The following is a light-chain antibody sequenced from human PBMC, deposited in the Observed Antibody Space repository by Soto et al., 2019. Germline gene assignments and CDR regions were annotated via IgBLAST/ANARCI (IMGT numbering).Light chain of an antibody. V-gene: IGKV3-20*01. CDR3: QHYVSPPIT. CDR2: GAS. Sequence: EIVFTQSPGTLSLSPGARATLSCRASQSVTSNYLAWYQQKPGQAPRLLVYGASSRATGISDRVSGSGSGTDFTLTISRLEPEDFAVYYCQHYVSPPITFGQGTRLGL. CDR1: QSVTSNY. J-gene: IGKJ5*01.